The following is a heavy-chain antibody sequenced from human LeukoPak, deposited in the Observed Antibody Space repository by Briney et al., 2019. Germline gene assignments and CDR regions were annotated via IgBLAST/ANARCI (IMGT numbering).Heavy chain of an antibody. Sequence: GGSLRLSCAASGFTFRGYWMHWVRQAPGKGLEWVSGVIRDGGFTTYADSVKGRFTISRDNAKNTLYLQMSSLRAQATAVYFCVRDGDDFNFDYWGQGSLATVSS. V-gene: IGHV3-74*01. CDR1: GFTFRGYW. CDR3: VRDGDDFNFDY. J-gene: IGHJ4*02. CDR2: VIRDGGFT. D-gene: IGHD5-24*01.